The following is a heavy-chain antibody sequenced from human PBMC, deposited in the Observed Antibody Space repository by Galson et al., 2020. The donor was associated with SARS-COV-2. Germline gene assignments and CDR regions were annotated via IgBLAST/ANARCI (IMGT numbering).Heavy chain of an antibody. V-gene: IGHV1-2*06. CDR1: GYTFTDYS. CDR3: ARGWGGYSGYDFDY. Sequence: ASVKVSCKASGYTFTDYSVHWVRQAPGQGLEWMGRIHPNSGDTNYAEKFQGRVTMTRDTSVSTTYMELSRLTSDDTAVYFCARGWGGYSGYDFDYWGQGTLVTVSS. D-gene: IGHD5-12*01. CDR2: IHPNSGDT. J-gene: IGHJ4*02.